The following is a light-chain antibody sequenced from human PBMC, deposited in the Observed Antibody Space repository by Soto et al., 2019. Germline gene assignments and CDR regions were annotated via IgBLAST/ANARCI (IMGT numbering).Light chain of an antibody. CDR1: SSDVGGYNY. V-gene: IGLV2-11*01. CDR2: DVS. J-gene: IGLJ1*01. CDR3: FSYAGSYTYV. Sequence: QYALTQPRSVSGYPGQSVTISCTGTSSDVGGYNYVSWYQQHPGKAPKLMIYDVSKRPSGVPDRFSGSKSGNTASLTISGLQAEDEADYSCFSYAGSYTYVFGNGTKV.